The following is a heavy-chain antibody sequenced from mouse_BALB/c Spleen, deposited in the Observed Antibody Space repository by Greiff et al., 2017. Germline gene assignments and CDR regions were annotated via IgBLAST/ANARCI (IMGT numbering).Heavy chain of an antibody. CDR3: ARDRQLGLRGYAMDY. D-gene: IGHD3-2*01. CDR2: ISDGGSYT. Sequence: EVKLVESGGGLVKPGGSLKLSCAASGFTFSDYYMYWVRQTPEKRLEWVATISDGGSYTYYPDSVKGRFTISRDNAKNNLYLQMSSLKSEDTAMYYCARDRQLGLRGYAMDYWGQGTSVTVSS. CDR1: GFTFSDYY. V-gene: IGHV5-4*02. J-gene: IGHJ4*01.